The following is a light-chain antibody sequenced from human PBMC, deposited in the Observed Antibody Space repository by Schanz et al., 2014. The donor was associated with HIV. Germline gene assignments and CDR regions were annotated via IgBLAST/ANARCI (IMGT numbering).Light chain of an antibody. V-gene: IGKV1-39*01. CDR2: AAS. Sequence: IQMTQSPSSLSASVGDSVTVACRSSRTISTFLNWYQQMPGRAPKLLIYAASTLESGVPSRFNGSGSGTDFTLTISSLQPEDFATYYCLQHNAYPLTFGQGTRLDI. CDR3: LQHNAYPLT. J-gene: IGKJ5*01. CDR1: RTISTF.